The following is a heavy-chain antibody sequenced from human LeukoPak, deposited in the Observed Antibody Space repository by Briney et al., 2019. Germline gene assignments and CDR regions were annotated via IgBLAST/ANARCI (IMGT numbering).Heavy chain of an antibody. Sequence: PSETLSLTCTVSGGSISSYYWSWIRQPPGKGLEWIGSMYHSGSTYYNPSLRSRVTISVDTSKNQISLNLRSVTAADTAVYYCARVPGPNWFDPWGQGTLVTVSS. J-gene: IGHJ5*02. CDR2: MYHSGST. CDR3: ARVPGPNWFDP. CDR1: GGSISSYY. V-gene: IGHV4-38-2*02.